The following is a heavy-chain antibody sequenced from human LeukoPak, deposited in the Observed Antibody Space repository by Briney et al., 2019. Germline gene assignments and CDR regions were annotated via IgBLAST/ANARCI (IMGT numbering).Heavy chain of an antibody. V-gene: IGHV3-30*02. CDR3: ARDSGSYYRDKNSGWFDP. CDR1: GFTFSSYG. CDR2: IRYDGNNK. J-gene: IGHJ5*02. Sequence: GGSLRLSCAASGFTFSSYGMHWVRQAPGKGLEWVTFIRYDGNNKYYADSVKGRFTISRDNSKNTLYLQMNSLRADDTAVYYCARDSGSYYRDKNSGWFDPWGQGTLVTVSS. D-gene: IGHD1-26*01.